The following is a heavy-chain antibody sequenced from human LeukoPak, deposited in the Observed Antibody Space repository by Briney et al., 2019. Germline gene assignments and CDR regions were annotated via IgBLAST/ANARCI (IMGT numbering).Heavy chain of an antibody. CDR1: GGSISSGSYY. CDR3: ARDLYCSSTSCYRYYYYYMDV. D-gene: IGHD2-2*01. Sequence: SQTLSLTCTVSGGSISSGSYYWSWIRQPAGKGLEWIGRIYTSGSTNYNPSLKSRVTMSADTSKNQFSLKLSSVTAADTAVYYCARDLYCSSTSCYRYYYYYMDVWGKGTTVTVSS. J-gene: IGHJ6*03. V-gene: IGHV4-61*02. CDR2: IYTSGST.